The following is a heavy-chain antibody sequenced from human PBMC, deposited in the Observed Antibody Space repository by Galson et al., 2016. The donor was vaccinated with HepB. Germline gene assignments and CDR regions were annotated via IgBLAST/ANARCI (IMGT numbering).Heavy chain of an antibody. CDR3: ARVVTTYYYYYMDV. J-gene: IGHJ6*03. Sequence: TLSLTCAVSGGPISSGGYSWSWVRQPPGKGLEWIGYIYHSGTTYYNPSLKSRVTISVDKSKNQFSLKLTSVTAADTAVYYCARVVTTYYYYYMDVWGKGTTVTVSS. CDR2: IYHSGTT. V-gene: IGHV4-30-2*01. CDR1: GGPISSGGYS. D-gene: IGHD1-14*01.